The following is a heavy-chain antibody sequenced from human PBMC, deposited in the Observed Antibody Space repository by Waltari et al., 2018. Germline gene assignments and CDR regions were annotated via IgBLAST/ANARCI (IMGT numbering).Heavy chain of an antibody. CDR3: ARPIGTAGTPYWFGP. Sequence: EVQLLESGGGLIQPGGSLRLSCAASGFTFNNYAMSWVSQAPGKGLEWVSGISSRSASTNYADSVRGRFTISRDNSRDTLYLQMNSLRAEDTAIYYCARPIGTAGTPYWFGPWGQGTLVTVSS. D-gene: IGHD6-25*01. CDR2: ISSRSAST. V-gene: IGHV3-23*01. CDR1: GFTFNNYA. J-gene: IGHJ5*02.